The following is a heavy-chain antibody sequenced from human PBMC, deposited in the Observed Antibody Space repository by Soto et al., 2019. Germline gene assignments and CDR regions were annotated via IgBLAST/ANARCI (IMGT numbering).Heavy chain of an antibody. V-gene: IGHV2-5*02. CDR3: AHRRVRDRSRENFDS. D-gene: IGHD3-3*01. CDR1: GFSLNTNAVG. Sequence: QITLKESGPTLVKPTQTLTLTCTFSGFSLNTNAVGVAWIRQPPGKALEWLALLYWDDDKRYSPSLKSRLTTTTDTSNNQVVLTMTNMDPEDTATYYCAHRRVRDRSRENFDSWGQGTLVTVSS. J-gene: IGHJ4*02. CDR2: LYWDDDK.